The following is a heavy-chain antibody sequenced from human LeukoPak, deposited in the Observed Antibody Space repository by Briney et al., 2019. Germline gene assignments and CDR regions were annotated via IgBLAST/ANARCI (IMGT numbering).Heavy chain of an antibody. CDR3: ARTDPCDYFDY. CDR1: GGSISSYY. CDR2: IYYSGST. Sequence: SETPSLTCTISGGSISSYYWSWIRQPPGKGLEWIGYIYYSGSTNYNPSLKSRVTISVDTSKNQFSLNLSSVTAADTAVYYCARTDPCDYFDYWGQGTLVTVSS. V-gene: IGHV4-59*01. J-gene: IGHJ4*02.